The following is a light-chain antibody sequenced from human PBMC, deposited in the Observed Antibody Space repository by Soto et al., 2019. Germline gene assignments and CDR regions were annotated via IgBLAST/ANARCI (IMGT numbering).Light chain of an antibody. CDR1: SSDVGGYNY. J-gene: IGLJ2*01. Sequence: QSALSQPPSASGSPGQSVTISCTGTSSDVGGYNYVSWYQQHPGKAPKHMIYEVSQRPSGVPDSFSGSKSGNTASLTVSGLQAEDGSDYYWSSYAGSHNVVFGGGTKFTVL. CDR2: EVS. CDR3: SSYAGSHNVV. V-gene: IGLV2-8*01.